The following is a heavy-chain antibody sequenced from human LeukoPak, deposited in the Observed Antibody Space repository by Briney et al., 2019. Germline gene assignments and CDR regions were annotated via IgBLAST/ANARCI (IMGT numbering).Heavy chain of an antibody. CDR2: IWYDGSNE. V-gene: IGHV3-33*01. CDR3: AGDGGDILTGYHDY. D-gene: IGHD3-9*01. CDR1: GFTFSSYG. Sequence: PGGSLRLSCAVSGFTFSSYGMHWVRQAPAKGLEWVAVIWYDGSNEYYADSVKGRFTISRDNSKNTMYLQMNSLRAEDTAVYYCAGDGGDILTGYHDYWGQGTLVTVSS. J-gene: IGHJ4*02.